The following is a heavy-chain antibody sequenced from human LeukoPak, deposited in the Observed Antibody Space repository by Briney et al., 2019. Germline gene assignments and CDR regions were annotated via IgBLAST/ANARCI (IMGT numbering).Heavy chain of an antibody. CDR1: GYTLTELS. CDR2: INPSGGST. Sequence: ASVKVSCKVSGYTLTELSMHWVRQAPGQGLERMGIINPSGGSTSYAQKFQGRVTMTRDTSTSTVYMELSSLRSEDTAVYYCASQGWSRDFDYWGQGTLVTVSS. V-gene: IGHV1-46*01. CDR3: ASQGWSRDFDY. J-gene: IGHJ4*02. D-gene: IGHD6-19*01.